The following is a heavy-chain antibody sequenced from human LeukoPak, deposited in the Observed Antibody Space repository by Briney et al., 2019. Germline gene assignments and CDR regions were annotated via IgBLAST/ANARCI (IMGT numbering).Heavy chain of an antibody. Sequence: ASVKVSCKVSGYTLTELSMHWVRQAPGKGLEWVGGFDPEDGETIYAQKFQGRVTVTEDTSTDTAYMELSSLRSEDTAVYYCATGIGQQLPHYYYYGMDVWGQGTTVTVSS. CDR1: GYTLTELS. CDR3: ATGIGQQLPHYYYYGMDV. CDR2: FDPEDGET. V-gene: IGHV1-24*01. D-gene: IGHD6-13*01. J-gene: IGHJ6*02.